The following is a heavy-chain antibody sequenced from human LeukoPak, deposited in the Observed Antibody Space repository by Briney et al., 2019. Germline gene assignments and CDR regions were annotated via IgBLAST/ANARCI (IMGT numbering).Heavy chain of an antibody. CDR2: IYYSGNT. Sequence: PSETLSLTCTVSGXSISSYYWSWIRQPPGKGREWIGYIYYSGNTMYNPSLKSRVTISVDTSKNQFSLKLRSVTAADTAVYYCALGHCINGVCYGLDYWGQGTLVTVSS. D-gene: IGHD2-8*01. CDR3: ALGHCINGVCYGLDY. V-gene: IGHV4-59*03. J-gene: IGHJ4*02. CDR1: GXSISSYY.